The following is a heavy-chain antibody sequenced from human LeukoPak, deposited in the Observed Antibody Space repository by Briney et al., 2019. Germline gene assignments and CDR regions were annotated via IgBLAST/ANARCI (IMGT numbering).Heavy chain of an antibody. V-gene: IGHV1-18*01. D-gene: IGHD6-19*01. CDR1: GYTLTELS. CDR3: ARQYSSGWHPNDAFDI. CDR2: ISAYNGNT. J-gene: IGHJ3*02. Sequence: ASVKVSCKVSGYTLTELSMHWVRQAPGQGLEWMGWISAYNGNTNYAQKLQGRVTMTTDTSTSTAYMELRSLRSDDTAVYYCARQYSSGWHPNDAFDIWGQGTMVTVSS.